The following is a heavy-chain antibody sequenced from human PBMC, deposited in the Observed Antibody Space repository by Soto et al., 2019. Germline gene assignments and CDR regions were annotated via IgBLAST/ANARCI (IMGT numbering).Heavy chain of an antibody. CDR1: GGSFSGYQ. CDR2: INDTGNI. CDR3: ARGLILWFGELSRRGGYYSYMDV. D-gene: IGHD3-10*01. J-gene: IGHJ6*03. V-gene: IGHV4-34*01. Sequence: QVQLQQWGAGLLKPSETLSLTCAVYGGSFSGYQWTWIRQTPGKGLEWIGEINDTGNINYNPSLKSRVTNFIDTPKKQISLKLSSVPAADTAVYYCARGLILWFGELSRRGGYYSYMDVWGKGTTVTVSS.